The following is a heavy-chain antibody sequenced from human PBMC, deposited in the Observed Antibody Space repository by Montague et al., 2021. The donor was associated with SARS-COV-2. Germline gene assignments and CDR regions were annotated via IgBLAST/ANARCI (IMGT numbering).Heavy chain of an antibody. V-gene: IGHV4-31*02. J-gene: IGHJ4*02. CDR2: SGST. D-gene: IGHD4-17*01. Sequence: SGSTYYNPSLKSRVTISVDTSQDQFSLNLNSVTAADTAVYYCARVGATVTAPFDFWGQG. CDR3: ARVGATVTAPFDF.